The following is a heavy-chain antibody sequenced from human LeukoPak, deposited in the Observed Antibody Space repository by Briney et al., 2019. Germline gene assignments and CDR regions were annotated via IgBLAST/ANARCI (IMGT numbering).Heavy chain of an antibody. CDR1: GVSIANTFYC. CDR2: IYTTGST. CDR3: ARRQDGHDY. Sequence: PSQTLSLTCTVSGVSIANTFYCWNWLRQPAGKGLEWIGRIYTTGSTDYNPSLKSRVTISLDTARNQFSLKLSSVTAADTAVYYCARRQDGHDYWGQGTLVTVSS. V-gene: IGHV4-61*02. J-gene: IGHJ4*02.